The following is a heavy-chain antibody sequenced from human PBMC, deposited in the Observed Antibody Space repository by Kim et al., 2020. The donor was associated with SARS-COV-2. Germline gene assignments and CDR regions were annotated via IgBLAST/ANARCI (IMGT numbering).Heavy chain of an antibody. CDR3: ARADYGSGSYYNVY. V-gene: IGHV1-8*01. Sequence: AQKFQGRVTMTRNTSISTAYMELSSLRSEDTAVYYCARADYGSGSYYNVYWGQGTLVTVSS. J-gene: IGHJ4*02. D-gene: IGHD3-10*01.